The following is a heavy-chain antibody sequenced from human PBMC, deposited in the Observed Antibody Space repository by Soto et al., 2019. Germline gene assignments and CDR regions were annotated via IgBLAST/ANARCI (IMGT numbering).Heavy chain of an antibody. CDR3: ARDQGDILTGRKYYYYYGMDV. CDR2: TYYRSKWYN. V-gene: IGHV6-1*01. Sequence: QVQLQQSGPGLVKPSRTLSLTCAISGDSVSSNSAAWNWIRQSPSRGLEWLGRTYYRSKWYNDYAVSLKSRITINPDTSKNQFSLQLNSVTPEDTAVYYCARDQGDILTGRKYYYYYGMDVWGQGTTVTVSS. D-gene: IGHD3-9*01. J-gene: IGHJ6*02. CDR1: GDSVSSNSAA.